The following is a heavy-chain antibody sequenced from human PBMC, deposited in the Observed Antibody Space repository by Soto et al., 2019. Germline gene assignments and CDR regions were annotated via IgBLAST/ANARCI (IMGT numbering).Heavy chain of an antibody. V-gene: IGHV3-30*14. Sequence: GGSLRLSGAASGFTFNNFAMHWVRQAPGKGLEGVAFISYDGTYKYYADSVRGRFTGYRDNSKSTLFLKMNSLKFEDTAVFVFANDVDVAFSSLRYGLDVWGQGTTVTVSS. CDR1: GFTFNNFA. J-gene: IGHJ6*02. D-gene: IGHD3-16*02. CDR2: ISYDGTYK. CDR3: ANDVDVAFSSLRYGLDV.